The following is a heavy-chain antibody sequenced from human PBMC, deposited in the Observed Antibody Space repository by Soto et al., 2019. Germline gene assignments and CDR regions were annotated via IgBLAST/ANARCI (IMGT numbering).Heavy chain of an antibody. CDR2: ISGSGGST. J-gene: IGHJ4*02. CDR1: GCTFSRHA. V-gene: IGHV3-23*01. CDR3: AKDLKRWLHLGVSVY. Sequence: LXLSGAASGCTFSRHAMSWVRQAPGKGLEWVSAISGSGGSTYYADSVKGRFTISRDNSKNTLYLQMNSLRAEDTAVYYCAKDLKRWLHLGVSVYWGQGTPVTVYS. D-gene: IGHD5-12*01.